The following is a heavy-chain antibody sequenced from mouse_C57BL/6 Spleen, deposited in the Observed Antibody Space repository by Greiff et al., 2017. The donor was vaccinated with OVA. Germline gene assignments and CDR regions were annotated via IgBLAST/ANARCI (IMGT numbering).Heavy chain of an antibody. CDR2: INYDGSST. Sequence: EVQLQESEGGLVQPGSSMKLSCTASGFTFSDYYMAWVRQVPEKGLEWVANINYDGSSTYYLDSLKSRFIISRDNAKNILYLQMSSLKSEDTATYYCARLGSSYDWYFDVWGTGTTVTVSS. J-gene: IGHJ1*03. D-gene: IGHD1-1*01. CDR3: ARLGSSYDWYFDV. V-gene: IGHV5-16*01. CDR1: GFTFSDYY.